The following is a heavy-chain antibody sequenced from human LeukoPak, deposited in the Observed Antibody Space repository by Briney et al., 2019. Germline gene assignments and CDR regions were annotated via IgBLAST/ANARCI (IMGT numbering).Heavy chain of an antibody. CDR2: IYSDNT. CDR1: GFTVSSNS. Sequence: GGSLRLSCTVSGFTVSSNSMSWVRQAPGKGLEWVSFIYSDNTHYSDSVKGRFTISRDNSKNTLYLQMNSLRAEDTAVYYCAKDRFPLFPYSGSGWSYDDDYWGQGTLVTVSS. V-gene: IGHV3-53*01. D-gene: IGHD6-19*01. CDR3: AKDRFPLFPYSGSGWSYDDDY. J-gene: IGHJ4*02.